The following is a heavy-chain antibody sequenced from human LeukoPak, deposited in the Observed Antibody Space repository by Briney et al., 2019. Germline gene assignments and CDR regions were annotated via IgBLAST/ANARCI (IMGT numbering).Heavy chain of an antibody. Sequence: SETLSLTCTVSGGSISSYYWSWIRQPPGKGLEWIGYIYYSGSTNYNPSLKSRVTISVDMSKNQFSLKLSSVTAADTAVYYCAVGPHSLTVGATSFDIWGQGTMVTVSS. CDR2: IYYSGST. CDR1: GGSISSYY. D-gene: IGHD1-26*01. J-gene: IGHJ3*02. V-gene: IGHV4-59*01. CDR3: AVGPHSLTVGATSFDI.